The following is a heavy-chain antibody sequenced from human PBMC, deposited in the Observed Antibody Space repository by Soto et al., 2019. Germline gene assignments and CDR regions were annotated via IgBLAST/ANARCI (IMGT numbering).Heavy chain of an antibody. CDR3: ANQMYYDFWSGYYPWHYYYGMDV. D-gene: IGHD3-3*01. CDR1: NGSLSSYY. CDR2: IYYSGST. V-gene: IGHV4-39*01. J-gene: IGHJ6*02. Sequence: PSETLSLTCTVSNGSLSSYYWGWIRQPPGKGLEWIGSIYYSGSTYYNPSLKSRVTISVDTSKNQFSLKLSSVTAADTAVYYCANQMYYDFWSGYYPWHYYYGMDVWGQGTTVTVSS.